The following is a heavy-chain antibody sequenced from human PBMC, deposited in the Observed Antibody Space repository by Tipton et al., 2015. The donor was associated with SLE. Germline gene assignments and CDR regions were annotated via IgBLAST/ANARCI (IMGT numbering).Heavy chain of an antibody. Sequence: SLRLSCAASGFTFSSYWMSWVRQAPGKGLEWVANIKQDGSEKYYVASVKGRFTISRDNAKNSLYLQMNSLRAEDTAVYYCTTDLVALMHYWGRGTLVTVSS. J-gene: IGHJ4*02. CDR3: TTDLVALMHY. D-gene: IGHD2-8*01. CDR2: IKQDGSEK. CDR1: GFTFSSYW. V-gene: IGHV3-7*05.